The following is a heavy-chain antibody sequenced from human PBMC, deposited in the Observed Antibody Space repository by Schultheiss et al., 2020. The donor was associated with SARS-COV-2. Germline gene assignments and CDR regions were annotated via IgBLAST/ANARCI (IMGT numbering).Heavy chain of an antibody. D-gene: IGHD3-16*01. CDR2: IKHDGSET. J-gene: IGHJ4*02. CDR3: TRSPRIETWV. V-gene: IGHV3-7*03. CDR1: GFTFSNYW. Sequence: GGSLRLSCAASGFTFSNYWMNWVRRPPGKGLEWVANIKHDGSETNYVDSVKGRFTISRDNAKNLLYLQMNSLRAEDTAVYFCTRSPRIETWVWGQGTLVTVSS.